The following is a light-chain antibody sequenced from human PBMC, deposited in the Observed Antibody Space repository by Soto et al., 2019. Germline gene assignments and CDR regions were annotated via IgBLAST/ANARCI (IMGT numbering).Light chain of an antibody. J-gene: IGLJ1*01. CDR2: TDN. V-gene: IGLV1-44*01. CDR3: AAWDGSLNAYV. CDR1: SSNIGSNA. Sequence: QSVLTQPPSASGTPGQRVTISCSGSSSNIGSNAVNWYQQFPVTAPKLLIYTDNQRPSGVPDRFSGSKSGTSASLAISGLQSEDEADYFCAAWDGSLNAYVFGTGTKLTVL.